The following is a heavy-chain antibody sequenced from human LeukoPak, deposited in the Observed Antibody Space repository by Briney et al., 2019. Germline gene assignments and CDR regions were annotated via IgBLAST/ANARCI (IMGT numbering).Heavy chain of an antibody. V-gene: IGHV4-31*03. CDR2: IYYSGST. J-gene: IGHJ4*02. Sequence: PSETLSLTCTVSGGSISSGGYYWSWIRQHPGKGLEWIGYIYYSGSTNNNPSLKSRVTISVDTSKNQFSLKLSSVTAADTAVYYCARDSGYDRTFDYWGQGTLVTVSS. D-gene: IGHD5-12*01. CDR3: ARDSGYDRTFDY. CDR1: GGSISSGGYY.